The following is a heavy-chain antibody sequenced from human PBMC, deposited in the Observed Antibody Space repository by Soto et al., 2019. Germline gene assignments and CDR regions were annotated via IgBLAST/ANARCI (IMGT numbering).Heavy chain of an antibody. J-gene: IGHJ4*02. Sequence: EVQLLESGGGLVQPGGSLRLSCAASGFTFTNYAMTWARQAPGKGLEWVSAISGSGGSTYYADSVKGRFTISRDNSKNTLYLQMNSLRAEDTAVYYCAKEQDYGDLIDYWGQGTLVTVSS. CDR2: ISGSGGST. V-gene: IGHV3-23*01. CDR1: GFTFTNYA. CDR3: AKEQDYGDLIDY. D-gene: IGHD4-17*01.